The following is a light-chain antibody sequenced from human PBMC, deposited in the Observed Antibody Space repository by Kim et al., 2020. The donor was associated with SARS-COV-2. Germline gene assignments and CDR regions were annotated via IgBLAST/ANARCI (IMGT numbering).Light chain of an antibody. J-gene: IGKJ1*01. CDR1: QSIDRY. V-gene: IGKV1-39*01. CDR2: AAS. Sequence: DIQMTQSPSSLSASVGDRVTLTCRASQSIDRYLNWYQQKPGKAPKLLIYAASRLQSGVPSRFSGSGSGTDFTLPISTLQPEDFATYYCQQSYNTPPWTFGPGTKVDIK. CDR3: QQSYNTPPWT.